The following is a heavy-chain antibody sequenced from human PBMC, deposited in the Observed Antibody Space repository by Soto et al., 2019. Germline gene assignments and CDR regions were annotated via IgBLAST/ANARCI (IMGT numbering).Heavy chain of an antibody. CDR1: GFTFSSYS. V-gene: IGHV3-48*01. J-gene: IGHJ4*02. CDR2: ISSSSSTI. D-gene: IGHD5-12*01. CDR3: ARGRQRGIVATRERVYFDY. Sequence: GGSLRLSCAASGFTFSSYSMNWVRQAPGKGLEWVSYISSSSSTIYYADSVKGRFTISRDNAKNSLYLQMNSLRAEDTAVYYCARGRQRGIVATRERVYFDYWGQGTLVTVSS.